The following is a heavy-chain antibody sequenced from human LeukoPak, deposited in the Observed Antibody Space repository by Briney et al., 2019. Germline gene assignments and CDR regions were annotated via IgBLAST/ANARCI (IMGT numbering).Heavy chain of an antibody. CDR3: ARRLEGYGDIDY. CDR1: GFTFSSYS. CDR2: ISSSSSYI. D-gene: IGHD4-17*01. Sequence: GGSLRLSCAASGFTFSSYSMNWVRQAPGEGLEWVSSISSSSSYIYYADSVKGRFTISRDNAKNSLYLQMNSLRAEDTAVYYCARRLEGYGDIDYWGQGTLVTVSS. J-gene: IGHJ4*02. V-gene: IGHV3-21*01.